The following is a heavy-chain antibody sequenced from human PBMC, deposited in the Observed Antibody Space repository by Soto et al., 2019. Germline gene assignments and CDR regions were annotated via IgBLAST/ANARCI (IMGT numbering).Heavy chain of an antibody. CDR1: GYTFFTYD. J-gene: IGHJ5*02. CDR3: ARKHGPTTTENWFDP. CDR2: ISTYSGDT. D-gene: IGHD5-12*01. V-gene: IGHV1-18*01. Sequence: QVHLVQSGAEVKTPGASVKVSCQASGYTFFTYDISWVRQAPGQGLEWMGWISTYSGDTKYAQKFQGRVTMTTDTSTTTGHLELRSRRSDDTAVCSCARKHGPTTTENWFDPWGQGTLVTVSS.